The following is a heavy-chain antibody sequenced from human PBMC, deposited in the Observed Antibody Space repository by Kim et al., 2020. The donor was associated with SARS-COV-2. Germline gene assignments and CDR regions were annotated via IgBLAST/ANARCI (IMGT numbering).Heavy chain of an antibody. V-gene: IGHV3-20*04. CDR3: ARGMKGVTTVTTWLVY. D-gene: IGHD4-17*01. Sequence: GGSLRLSCAASGFTFDDYGMSWVRQAPGKGLEWVSGINWNGGSTGYADSVKGRFTISRDNAKNSLYLQMNSLRAEDTALYYCARGMKGVTTVTTWLVYWGQGTLVPVSS. CDR1: GFTFDDYG. J-gene: IGHJ4*02. CDR2: INWNGGST.